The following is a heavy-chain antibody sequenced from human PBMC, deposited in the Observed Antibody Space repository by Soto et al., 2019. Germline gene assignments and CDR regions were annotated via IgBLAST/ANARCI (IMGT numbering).Heavy chain of an antibody. Sequence: QAQLVQSGAEVKKPGDSVKVSCKVSGYSFITYGDSWVRQAPGQGLDWMGWISTYNGNTKYAERLQGRVTMTTDTTTSTAYMELRSLRSDDTAVYYCARGPTDYYDNSGNYFLDYWGQGTLVTVSS. CDR2: ISTYNGNT. CDR3: ARGPTDYYDNSGNYFLDY. CDR1: GYSFITYG. D-gene: IGHD3-22*01. V-gene: IGHV1-18*01. J-gene: IGHJ4*02.